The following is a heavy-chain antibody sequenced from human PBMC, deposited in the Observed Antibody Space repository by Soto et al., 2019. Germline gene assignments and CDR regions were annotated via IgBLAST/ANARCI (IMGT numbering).Heavy chain of an antibody. CDR1: GYKFRSYA. Sequence: ASVKVSCKASGYKFRSYALNWVRQAPGQGLEWLGWISVDSGNTKYVQSLQDRVSMTTDTSTSTAYMELTSLRSEDTAVYYCARRNNAFHIWGQGTMVTVSS. CDR3: ARRNNAFHI. D-gene: IGHD4-4*01. J-gene: IGHJ3*02. V-gene: IGHV1-18*01. CDR2: ISVDSGNT.